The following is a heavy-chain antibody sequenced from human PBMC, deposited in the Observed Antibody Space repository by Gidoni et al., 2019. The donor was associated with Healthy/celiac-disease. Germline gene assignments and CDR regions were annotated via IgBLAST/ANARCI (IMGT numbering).Heavy chain of an antibody. J-gene: IGHJ6*02. CDR3: ARTYSSSWYYYYYGMDV. V-gene: IGHV3-48*02. D-gene: IGHD6-13*01. CDR2: IISSSSTI. CDR1: GFTFSSYS. Sequence: EVQLVESGGGLVQPGGSLRLSCAASGFTFSSYSMNWVRQAPGKGLEWVSYIISSSSTIYYADSVKGRFTISRDNAKNSLYLQMNSLRDEDTAVYYCARTYSSSWYYYYYGMDVWGQGTTVTVSS.